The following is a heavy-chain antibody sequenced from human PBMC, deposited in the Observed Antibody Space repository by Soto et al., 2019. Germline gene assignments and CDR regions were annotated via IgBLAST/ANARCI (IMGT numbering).Heavy chain of an antibody. J-gene: IGHJ6*02. CDR1: GFIFSNFG. CDR3: ARDPRTARASAMDV. D-gene: IGHD6-6*01. V-gene: IGHV3-33*01. Sequence: QVQLVESGGGVVQPGRSLRLSCAASGFIFSNFGMHWVRQAPGKGLEWVAGIWYDGSNEVSADSVKGRFTISRDNSKNTLYLEMTSLRAEDTAVYHCARDPRTARASAMDVWGQGTTVTVSS. CDR2: IWYDGSNE.